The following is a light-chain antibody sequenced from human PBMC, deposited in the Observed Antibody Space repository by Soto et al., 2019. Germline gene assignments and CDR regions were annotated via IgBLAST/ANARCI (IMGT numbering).Light chain of an antibody. J-gene: IGKJ1*01. Sequence: ITCRASRTIAGYVNWYQQRPGEAPNLLIYAASSLQSVVPSRFRGSGSGTDFTLTINSLQAEDFATFYCQQTYSTPGTFGQGTKVDSK. CDR3: QQTYSTPGT. CDR1: RTIAGY. V-gene: IGKV1-39*01. CDR2: AAS.